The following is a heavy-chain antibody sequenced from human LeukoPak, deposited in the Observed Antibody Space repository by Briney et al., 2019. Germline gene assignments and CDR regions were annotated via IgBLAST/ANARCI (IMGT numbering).Heavy chain of an antibody. CDR2: IYTSGST. CDR1: GGSISSYY. J-gene: IGHJ6*02. CDR3: ASSHGSGSYYPYYYYYGMDV. D-gene: IGHD3-10*01. Sequence: SETLSLTCTVSGGSISSYYWSWIRQPAGKGLEWIGRIYTSGSTNYNPSLKSRVTMSVDTSKNQFSLKLSSVTAADTAVYYCASSHGSGSYYPYYYYYGMDVWGQGTTVTVSS. V-gene: IGHV4-4*07.